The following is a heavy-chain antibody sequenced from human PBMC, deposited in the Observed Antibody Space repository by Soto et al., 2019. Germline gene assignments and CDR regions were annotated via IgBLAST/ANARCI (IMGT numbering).Heavy chain of an antibody. Sequence: QVQLVQSGAEVKKPGASVKVSCKTSGYTFTSYAISWVRQAPGQGLEWMGWISAYNGNTHYAQKLQGRVTMTTDTSTRTADMEMRSLRADDTAVYYCARDLAAAGPFDYWGQGNLVTVSS. CDR2: ISAYNGNT. CDR1: GYTFTSYA. D-gene: IGHD6-13*01. J-gene: IGHJ4*02. CDR3: ARDLAAAGPFDY. V-gene: IGHV1-18*01.